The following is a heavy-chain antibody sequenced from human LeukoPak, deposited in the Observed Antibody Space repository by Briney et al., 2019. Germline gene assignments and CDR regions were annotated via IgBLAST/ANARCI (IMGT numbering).Heavy chain of an antibody. CDR3: ARDRVVVAALYYYYYMDV. Sequence: GGSLRLSCAASGFTFSSYSMNWVCQAPGKGLEWVSSISSSSSYIYYADSVKGRFTISRDNAKNSLYLQMNSLRAEDTAVYYCARDRVVVAALYYYYYMDVWGKGTTVTVSS. V-gene: IGHV3-21*01. CDR2: ISSSSSYI. D-gene: IGHD2-15*01. J-gene: IGHJ6*03. CDR1: GFTFSSYS.